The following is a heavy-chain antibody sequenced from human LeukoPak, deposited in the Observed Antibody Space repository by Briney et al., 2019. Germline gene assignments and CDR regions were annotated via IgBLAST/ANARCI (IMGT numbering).Heavy chain of an antibody. D-gene: IGHD3-22*01. Sequence: SETLSLTCTVSGGSISSSSYYWGWIRQPPGKGLERIGSIYYSGSTYYNPSLKSRVTISVDTSKNQFSLKLSSVTAADTAVYYCAATYYYDSSGYYWGQGTLVTVSS. J-gene: IGHJ4*02. CDR1: GGSISSSSYY. CDR3: AATYYYDSSGYY. V-gene: IGHV4-39*01. CDR2: IYYSGST.